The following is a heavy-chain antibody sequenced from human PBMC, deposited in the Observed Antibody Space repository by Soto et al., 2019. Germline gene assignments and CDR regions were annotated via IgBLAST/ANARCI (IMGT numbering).Heavy chain of an antibody. CDR2: SYYSGST. CDR1: GGSISSGGYY. Sequence: QVQLQESGPGMVKPSQTLSLTCTVSGGSISSGGYYWSWLRQHPGKGLEWIGYSYYSGSTYYNPSLKTRVTMAVDTSKSQCSLKLISVTAADTAVYYCARHPWKYHLTFHYWGQGTLVTVS. D-gene: IGHD2-2*01. J-gene: IGHJ4*02. V-gene: IGHV4-31*03. CDR3: ARHPWKYHLTFHY.